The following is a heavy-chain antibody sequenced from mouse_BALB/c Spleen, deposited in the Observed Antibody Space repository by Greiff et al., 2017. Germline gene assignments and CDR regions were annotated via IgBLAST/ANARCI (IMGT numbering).Heavy chain of an antibody. D-gene: IGHD2-1*01. CDR2: IWAGGST. V-gene: IGHV2-9*02. J-gene: IGHJ4*01. CDR3: ARDPGNYGYAMDY. Sequence: VQRVESGPGLVAPSQSLSITCTVSGFSLTSYGVHWVRQPPGKGLEWLGVIWAGGSTNYNSALMSRLSISKDNSKSQVFLKMNSLQTDDTAMYYCARDPGNYGYAMDYWGQGTSVTVSS. CDR1: GFSLTSYG.